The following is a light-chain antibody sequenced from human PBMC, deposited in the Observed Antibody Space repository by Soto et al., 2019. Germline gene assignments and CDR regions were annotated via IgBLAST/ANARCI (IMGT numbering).Light chain of an antibody. V-gene: IGKV1-9*01. Sequence: IQLTQSPSSLSASVGDRVTITCRASQGISSYLAWYQQKPGKAPKLLIYAASTLQSGVPSRFSGSRSGTDFTLTISSLQPEDFATYHCQQVNSYPLTFGQGTRLEIK. CDR1: QGISSY. J-gene: IGKJ5*01. CDR3: QQVNSYPLT. CDR2: AAS.